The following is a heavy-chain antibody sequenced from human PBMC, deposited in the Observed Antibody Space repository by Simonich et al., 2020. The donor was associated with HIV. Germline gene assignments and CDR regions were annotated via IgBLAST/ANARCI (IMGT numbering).Heavy chain of an antibody. V-gene: IGHV4-34*01. D-gene: IGHD2-2*01. Sequence: QVQLQQWGAGLLKPSETLSLTCAVYGGSFSGYYWSWIRQPPGKGLGWHGEINHSERTNYHPSLKSRVTISVDTSKNQFSLKLSSVTAADTAVYYCARGFYQRLYYFDYWGQGTLVTVSS. J-gene: IGHJ4*02. CDR1: GGSFSGYY. CDR2: INHSERT. CDR3: ARGFYQRLYYFDY.